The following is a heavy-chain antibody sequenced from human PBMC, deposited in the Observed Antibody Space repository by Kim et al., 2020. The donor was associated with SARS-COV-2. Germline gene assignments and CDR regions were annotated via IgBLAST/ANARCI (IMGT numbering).Heavy chain of an antibody. Sequence: GGSLRLSCAASGFTFSSYGIHWVRQAPGKGLEWVAVISYDGSNKYYADSVKGRFTISRDNSKNTLYLQMNSLRAEDTAVYYCAKAWGYCSSTSCYIGSAFDIWGQGTMVTVSS. V-gene: IGHV3-30*18. J-gene: IGHJ3*02. CDR2: ISYDGSNK. CDR1: GFTFSSYG. CDR3: AKAWGYCSSTSCYIGSAFDI. D-gene: IGHD2-2*02.